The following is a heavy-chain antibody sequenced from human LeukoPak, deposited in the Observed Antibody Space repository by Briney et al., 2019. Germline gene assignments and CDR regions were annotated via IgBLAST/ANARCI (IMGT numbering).Heavy chain of an antibody. J-gene: IGHJ3*02. Sequence: SQTLSLTCAISGDSVSSNSAAWNWIRQSPSRGLEWLGRTYYRSKWYNDYAVSVKSRITINPDTSKNQFSLQLNSVTPEDTAVYYCARDLLTGYKWGLMLFGPRGPDAFDIWGQGTMVTVSS. CDR2: TYYRSKWYN. V-gene: IGHV6-1*01. D-gene: IGHD1-1*01. CDR1: GDSVSSNSAA. CDR3: ARDLLTGYKWGLMLFGPRGPDAFDI.